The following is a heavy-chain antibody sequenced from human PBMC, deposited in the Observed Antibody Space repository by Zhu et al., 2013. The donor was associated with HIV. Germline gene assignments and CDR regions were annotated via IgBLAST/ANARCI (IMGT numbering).Heavy chain of an antibody. CDR1: GFTFTSSA. CDR2: IVVGSGST. J-gene: IGHJ4*02. CDR3: AREEQWLVHGGYYFDY. D-gene: IGHD6-19*01. Sequence: QSGPEVKKPGTSVKVSCKASGFTFTSSAMQWVRQARGQRLEWIGWIVVGSGSTSYPQKFQGRVTMIRDTSTSTVYMELSSLRSEDTAVYYCAREEQWLVHGGYYFDYWGQGTLVTVSS. V-gene: IGHV1-58*02.